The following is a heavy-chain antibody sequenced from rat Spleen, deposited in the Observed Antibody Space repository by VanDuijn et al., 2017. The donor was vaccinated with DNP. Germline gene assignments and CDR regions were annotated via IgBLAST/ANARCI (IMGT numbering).Heavy chain of an antibody. CDR2: ISYSGST. Sequence: EVQLQESGPGLVKPSQSLSLTCSVTGYSIPSTYWRWIREFPGNKMEWIGHISYSGSTSYNPSLKSRISITSDTSKNQFFLQLNSVTAEDTATYYCARCGYYYFDYWGQGVMVTISS. D-gene: IGHD1-12*03. CDR3: ARCGYYYFDY. CDR1: GYSIPSTY. V-gene: IGHV3-1*01. J-gene: IGHJ2*01.